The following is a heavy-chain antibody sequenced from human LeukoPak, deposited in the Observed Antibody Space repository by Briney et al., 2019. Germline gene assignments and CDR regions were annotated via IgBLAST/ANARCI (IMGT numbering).Heavy chain of an antibody. Sequence: AGGSLRLSCAASGFTFSSHAMSWVRQAPGKGLEWVSAISGSGGSTYHADSVKGRFTISRDNSKNTLYLQMNSLRAEDTAVYYCAKAAGRGYNYGDYFDYWGQGTLVTVSS. CDR2: ISGSGGST. CDR1: GFTFSSHA. CDR3: AKAAGRGYNYGDYFDY. D-gene: IGHD5-18*01. V-gene: IGHV3-23*01. J-gene: IGHJ4*02.